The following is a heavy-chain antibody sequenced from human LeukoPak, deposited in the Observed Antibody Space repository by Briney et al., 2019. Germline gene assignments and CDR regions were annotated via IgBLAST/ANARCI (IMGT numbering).Heavy chain of an antibody. J-gene: IGHJ4*02. CDR2: MNPNTANT. V-gene: IGHV1-8*01. CDR3: AKDLYGDYDFDC. D-gene: IGHD4-17*01. CDR1: GYTFSSYD. Sequence: ASVKVSCKASGYTFSSYDINWVRQATGQGLEWMGWMNPNTANTGYAQKFQGRVTMTRNTFISTAYMELSSLTSGDTAVYYCAKDLYGDYDFDCWGQGTLVTVSS.